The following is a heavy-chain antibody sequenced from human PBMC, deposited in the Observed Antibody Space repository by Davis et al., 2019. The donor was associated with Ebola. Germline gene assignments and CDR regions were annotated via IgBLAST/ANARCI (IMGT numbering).Heavy chain of an antibody. D-gene: IGHD4-17*01. CDR3: ARGGLIYGDYVIGMDV. CDR1: GFTFSSYA. Sequence: GESLKISCAASGFTFSSYAMSWVRQAPGKGLEWVSAISGSGGSTYYADSVKGRFTISRDNSKNTLYLQMNSLRAEDTAVYYCARGGLIYGDYVIGMDVWGQGTTVTVSS. CDR2: ISGSGGST. V-gene: IGHV3-23*01. J-gene: IGHJ6*02.